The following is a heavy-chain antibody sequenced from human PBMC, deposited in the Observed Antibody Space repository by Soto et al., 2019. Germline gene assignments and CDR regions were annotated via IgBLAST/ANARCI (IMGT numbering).Heavy chain of an antibody. CDR3: ARGGYDILTGPVYGMDV. CDR2: IIPIFGTA. V-gene: IGHV1-69*06. CDR1: GGTFSSYA. Sequence: GASVKVSCKASGGTFSSYAISWVRQAPGQGLEWMGGIIPIFGTANYAQKFQGRVTITADKSTSTAYMELSSLRSEDTAVYYCARGGYDILTGPVYGMDVWGQGTTVTVSS. J-gene: IGHJ6*02. D-gene: IGHD3-9*01.